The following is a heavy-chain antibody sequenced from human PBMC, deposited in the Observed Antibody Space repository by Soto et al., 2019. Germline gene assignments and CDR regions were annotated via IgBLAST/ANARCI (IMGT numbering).Heavy chain of an antibody. CDR3: AKDGDYEYFDY. J-gene: IGHJ4*02. CDR1: GFSCSSYT. V-gene: IGHV3-23*01. Sequence: PGGSRRLSCAASGFSCSSYTINWVRQAPGKGLEWVSSINNNSGRKYYADSVKGRFTISRDNSKNTLFLQMNSLKAEDTAVYFCAKDGDYEYFDYWGQGTQVTVSS. CDR2: INNNSGRK. D-gene: IGHD3-22*01.